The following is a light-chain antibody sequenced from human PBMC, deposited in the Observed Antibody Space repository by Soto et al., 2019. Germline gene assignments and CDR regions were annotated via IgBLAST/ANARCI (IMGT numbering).Light chain of an antibody. CDR2: GAS. CDR3: QQYNKWPRT. J-gene: IGKJ1*01. CDR1: QSVSSN. Sequence: DIVLTQSPGTLSLSPGERATLSCRASQSVSSNFLAWYQQKPGQAPRLLIYGASTRATGIPARFSGSGSGTDFTLTISSLQSQDFAVYYCQQYNKWPRTFGQGTKVDIK. V-gene: IGKV3-15*01.